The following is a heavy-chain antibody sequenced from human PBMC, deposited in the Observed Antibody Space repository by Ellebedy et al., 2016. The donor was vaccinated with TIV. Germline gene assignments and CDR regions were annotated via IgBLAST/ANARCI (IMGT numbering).Heavy chain of an antibody. J-gene: IGHJ5*02. V-gene: IGHV3-7*01. Sequence: PGGSLRLSCEASGFSFRSYWMSWVRQAPGKGLEWVANIYQDGGVQYYVDSVKGRFTISRDNADNSLFLQMNNLRAEDTAVYYCARRGSYGDYAVQINSWFDTWGRGTLVAVSS. D-gene: IGHD5-18*01. CDR3: ARRGSYGDYAVQINSWFDT. CDR1: GFSFRSYW. CDR2: IYQDGGVQ.